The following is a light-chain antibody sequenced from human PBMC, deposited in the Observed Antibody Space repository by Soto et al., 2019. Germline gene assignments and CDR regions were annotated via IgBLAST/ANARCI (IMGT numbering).Light chain of an antibody. CDR2: DAS. CDR3: QQYANLPVT. V-gene: IGKV1-33*01. J-gene: IGKJ5*01. CDR1: QNIYNY. Sequence: QMRQSPYSLTSCVGARVTITWQASQNIYNYLNWYQQKPGKAPKLLIYDASNLATGVPARFSGSGCGTDITFISSSVQPGDIATYYWQQYANLPVTFGLGTRLEIK.